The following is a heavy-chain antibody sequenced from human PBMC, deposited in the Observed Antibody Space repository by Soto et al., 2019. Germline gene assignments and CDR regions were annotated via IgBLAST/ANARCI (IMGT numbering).Heavy chain of an antibody. CDR1: GYTFTGYY. CDR3: ARSRYSLPSYYFDY. V-gene: IGHV1-2*04. Sequence: ASVKVSCKASGYTFTGYYMHWVRQAPGQGLEWMGWINPNSGGTNYAQKFQGWVTMTRDTSISTAYMELSRLRSDDTAVYYCARSRYSLPSYYFDYWGQGTLVTVSS. J-gene: IGHJ4*02. CDR2: INPNSGGT. D-gene: IGHD5-18*01.